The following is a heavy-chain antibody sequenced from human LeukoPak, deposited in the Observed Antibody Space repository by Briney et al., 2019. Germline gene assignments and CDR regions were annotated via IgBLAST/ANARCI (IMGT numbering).Heavy chain of an antibody. J-gene: IGHJ4*02. D-gene: IGHD5-12*01. CDR1: GGSISSDSYY. CDR2: IYSGGST. CDR3: ARSPNSGYDPFDY. Sequence: SETLSLTCTVSGGSISSDSYYWGWIRQPPGKGLEWIGSIYSGGSTYYNPSLKSRVTISVDTSKNQFSLKLSSVTAADTAVYYCARSPNSGYDPFDYWGQGTLVTVSS. V-gene: IGHV4-39*01.